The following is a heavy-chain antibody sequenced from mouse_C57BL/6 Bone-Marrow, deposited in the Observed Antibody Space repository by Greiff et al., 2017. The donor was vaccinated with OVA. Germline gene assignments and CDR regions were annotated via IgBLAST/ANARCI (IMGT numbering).Heavy chain of an antibody. D-gene: IGHD2-2*01. V-gene: IGHV3-6*01. CDR3: ARGGTMVTTGDY. J-gene: IGHJ2*01. CDR1: GYSITSGYY. Sequence: EVQLVESGPGLVKPSQSLSLTCSVTGYSITSGYYWNWIRQFPGNKLEWMGYISYDGSNNYNPSLKNRISITRDTSKNQFFLKLNSVTTEDTATYYCARGGTMVTTGDYWGQGTTLTVSS. CDR2: ISYDGSN.